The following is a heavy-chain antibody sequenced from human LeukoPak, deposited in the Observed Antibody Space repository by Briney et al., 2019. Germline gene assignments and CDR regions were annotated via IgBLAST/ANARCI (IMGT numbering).Heavy chain of an antibody. D-gene: IGHD6-13*01. Sequence: AESLKISCKGSGYSITSYWIGWVRHMPGRGLEWMGIIYPGDSDTRYSPSFQGQVTISADKSISTAYLQWSSLKASDTAMYYCARRGQQLVHGAFDIWGQGTMVTVSS. CDR3: ARRGQQLVHGAFDI. J-gene: IGHJ3*02. CDR1: GYSITSYW. V-gene: IGHV5-51*01. CDR2: IYPGDSDT.